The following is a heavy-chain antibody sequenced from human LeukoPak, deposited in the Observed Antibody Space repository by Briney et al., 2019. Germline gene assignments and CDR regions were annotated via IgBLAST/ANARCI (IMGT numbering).Heavy chain of an antibody. CDR3: ARDSDDSSDYYYYGMDV. D-gene: IGHD3-22*01. CDR1: GYTFTSYG. V-gene: IGHV1-18*01. J-gene: IGHJ6*02. Sequence: ASVKVSCKASGYTFTSYGISWVRQAPGQGLEWMGWISAYNGNTNYAQKLQGRVTMTTDTSTSTAYMELRSLRSDDTAVYYCARDSDDSSDYYYYGMDVWGQGTTVTVSS. CDR2: ISAYNGNT.